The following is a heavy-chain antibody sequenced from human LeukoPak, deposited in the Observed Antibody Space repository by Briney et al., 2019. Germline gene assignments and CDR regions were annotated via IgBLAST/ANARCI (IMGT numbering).Heavy chain of an antibody. CDR3: AREIFGVVIFDY. D-gene: IGHD3-3*01. V-gene: IGHV1-2*02. CDR1: GYTFTGYY. Sequence: ASVKVSCKASGYTFTGYYIHWVRQAPGQGLEWMGWINPNSGGTNYAQKFQGRVTMTRDTSISTAYMELSRLRSDDTAVYYCAREIFGVVIFDYWGQGNLVTVSS. J-gene: IGHJ4*02. CDR2: INPNSGGT.